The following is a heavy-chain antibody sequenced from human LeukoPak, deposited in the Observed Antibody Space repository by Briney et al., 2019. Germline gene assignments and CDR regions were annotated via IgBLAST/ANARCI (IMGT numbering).Heavy chain of an antibody. V-gene: IGHV3-30*03. Sequence: GGSLRLSCAASGFTFSSYGMHWVRQAPGKGLEWVAVISYDGSNKYYADSVKGRFTISRDNSKNTLYLQMNSLRAEDTAVYYCARRYFDYWGQGTLVTVSS. CDR1: GFTFSSYG. CDR3: ARRYFDY. CDR2: ISYDGSNK. J-gene: IGHJ4*02.